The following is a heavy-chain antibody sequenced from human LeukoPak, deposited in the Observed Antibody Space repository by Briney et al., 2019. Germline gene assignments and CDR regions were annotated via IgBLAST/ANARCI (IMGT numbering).Heavy chain of an antibody. CDR3: ARGRTTGNDFDY. Sequence: ASVKVSCKASGYTFTNYDMSWVRQATGKGLEWMGWMNTNSGNTGYAQKFQGRVTMTRSTSISTAYMELSSLRSEDTAVYYCARGRTTGNDFDYWGQGTLVTVSS. J-gene: IGHJ4*02. CDR1: GYTFTNYD. D-gene: IGHD1-1*01. V-gene: IGHV1-8*01. CDR2: MNTNSGNT.